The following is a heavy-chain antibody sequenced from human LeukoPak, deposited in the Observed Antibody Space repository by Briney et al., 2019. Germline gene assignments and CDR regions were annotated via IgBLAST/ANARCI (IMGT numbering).Heavy chain of an antibody. J-gene: IGHJ6*02. Sequence: MAGESLKISCKGSGYSFTSYWIGWVRQMPGKGLEWMGIIYPGDSDTRYSPSFQGQVTISADKSISTAYLQWSSLKASDTAVYYCARQTVRGYYYYYYGMDVWGQGTTVTVSS. CDR2: IYPGDSDT. CDR3: ARQTVRGYYYYYYGMDV. CDR1: GYSFTSYW. D-gene: IGHD3-10*01. V-gene: IGHV5-51*01.